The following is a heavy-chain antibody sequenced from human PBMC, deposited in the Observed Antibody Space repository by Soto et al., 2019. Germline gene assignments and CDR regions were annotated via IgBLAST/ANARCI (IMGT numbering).Heavy chain of an antibody. J-gene: IGHJ5*02. CDR3: ARSYRSYVFDWFEP. Sequence: PSETLSITCTVSGGSISSYYWCWIRQPPGKGLEWIGYIYYSGSTNYNPSLKSRVTISVDTSKNQFSLKLSSVTAAGTAVYYCARSYRSYVFDWFEPWGQGTLVNVSS. CDR1: GGSISSYY. CDR2: IYYSGST. V-gene: IGHV4-59*01. D-gene: IGHD6-6*01.